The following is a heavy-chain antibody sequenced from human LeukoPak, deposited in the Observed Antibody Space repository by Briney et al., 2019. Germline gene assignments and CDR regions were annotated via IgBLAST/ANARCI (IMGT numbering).Heavy chain of an antibody. J-gene: IGHJ4*02. CDR3: ARDIGSSWSDFDY. CDR2: INPNSGGT. V-gene: IGHV1-2*02. Sequence: ASVKVSCKASGYTFTGYYMHWVRQAPGQRLEWMGWINPNSGGTNYAQKFQGRVTMTRDTSISTAYMELSRLRSDDTAVYYCARDIGSSWSDFDYWGQGTLVTVSS. CDR1: GYTFTGYY. D-gene: IGHD6-13*01.